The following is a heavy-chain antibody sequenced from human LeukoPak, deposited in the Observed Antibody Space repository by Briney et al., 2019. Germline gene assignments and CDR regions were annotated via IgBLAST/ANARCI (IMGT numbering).Heavy chain of an antibody. V-gene: IGHV4-30-2*01. CDR3: ARGLDSSSPVDY. Sequence: SETLSLTCAVFGDSISSGDYSWSWIRQPPGKGLEWIGYIYHSGSTSYNPSLKSRVIISVDRSKNQFSLRLNYVTAADTAVYYCARGLDSSSPVDYWGQGTLVTVSS. D-gene: IGHD6-6*01. J-gene: IGHJ4*02. CDR1: GDSISSGDYS. CDR2: IYHSGST.